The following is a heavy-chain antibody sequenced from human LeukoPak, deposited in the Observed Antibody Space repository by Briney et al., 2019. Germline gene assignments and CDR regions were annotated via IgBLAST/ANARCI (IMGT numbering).Heavy chain of an antibody. J-gene: IGHJ4*02. D-gene: IGHD3-22*01. Sequence: SETLSLTCTVSGGSISDSSYYWGWIRQPPGKGLEWIGSIYYSGSTYYNPSLKSRVTISVDTSKNQFSLKLSSVTAADTAVCYCARTDSSGYYHLFDYWGQGTLVTVSS. CDR3: ARTDSSGYYHLFDY. CDR2: IYYSGST. V-gene: IGHV4-39*01. CDR1: GGSISDSSYY.